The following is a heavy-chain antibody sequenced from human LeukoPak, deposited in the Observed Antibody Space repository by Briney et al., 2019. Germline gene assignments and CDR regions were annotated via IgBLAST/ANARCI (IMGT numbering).Heavy chain of an antibody. CDR2: ISSSSSTI. CDR1: GFTFSSYS. J-gene: IGHJ4*02. CDR3: GRARGGGRITMVRGFDY. D-gene: IGHD3-10*01. V-gene: IGHV3-48*01. Sequence: GGSLRLSCAASGFTFSSYSMNWVRQAPGKGLEWVSYISSSSSTIYYADSVKGRFTISRDNAKNSLYLQMNSLRAEDTAVYYCGRARGGGRITMVRGFDYWGQGTLVTVSS.